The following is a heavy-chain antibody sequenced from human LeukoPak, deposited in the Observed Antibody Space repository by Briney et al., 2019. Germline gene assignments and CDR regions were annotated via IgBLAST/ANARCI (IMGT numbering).Heavy chain of an antibody. V-gene: IGHV1-69*04. D-gene: IGHD3-10*01. CDR2: IIPILGIA. J-gene: IGHJ4*02. CDR3: ARGGSGSFDY. CDR1: GGTFSSYA. Sequence: ASVKVSCKASGGTFSSYAISWVRQAPGQGLERMGRIIPILGIANYAQKFQGRVTITADKSTSTAYMELSSLRSEDTAVYYCARGGSGSFDYWGQGTLVTVSS.